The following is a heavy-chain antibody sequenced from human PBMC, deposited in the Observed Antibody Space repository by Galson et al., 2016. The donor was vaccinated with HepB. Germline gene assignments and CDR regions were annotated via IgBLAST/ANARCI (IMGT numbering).Heavy chain of an antibody. CDR3: TRAGYEFWIISEYYYGMDV. CDR1: GFTFGDYG. Sequence: SLRLSCAGSGFTFGDYGMTWFRQAPGKGPEWVGFIRSRGYDGTTKYAASVKDRFTISRDDSKSIAYLQMNNLKIEDTGVYYCTRAGYEFWIISEYYYGMDVWGHGTTVIVSS. D-gene: IGHD3-3*01. J-gene: IGHJ6*02. V-gene: IGHV3-49*03. CDR2: IRSRGYDGTT.